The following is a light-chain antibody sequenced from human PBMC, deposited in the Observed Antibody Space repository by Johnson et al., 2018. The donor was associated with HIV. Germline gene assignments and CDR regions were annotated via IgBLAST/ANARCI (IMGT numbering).Light chain of an antibody. V-gene: IGLV1-51*01. CDR2: DNS. CDR1: RSNIGDNF. Sequence: QSVLTQPPSVSAAPGQKVTISCSGNRSNIGDNFVSWYQHLPGTAPKLLVYDNSKRPSGIPDRFSATKSDTSATLGITGLQTGDEADYYCGTWDSSLSAEVFGTGTKVTVL. J-gene: IGLJ1*01. CDR3: GTWDSSLSAEV.